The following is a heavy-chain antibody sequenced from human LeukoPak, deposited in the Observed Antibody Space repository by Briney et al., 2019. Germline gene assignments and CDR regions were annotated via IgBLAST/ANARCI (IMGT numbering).Heavy chain of an antibody. Sequence: SETLSLTCSVSGGFITTSIHYWAWVRQPPGKGVEWIASIYYNGITYYNASLESRVTMSVDTSRNQFSLSLRSVSAADTSVYYCARQPTVKRGAVASNFDYWGQGILVTVSS. D-gene: IGHD6-19*01. CDR3: ARQPTVKRGAVASNFDY. CDR1: GGFITTSIHY. CDR2: IYYNGIT. J-gene: IGHJ4*02. V-gene: IGHV4-39*01.